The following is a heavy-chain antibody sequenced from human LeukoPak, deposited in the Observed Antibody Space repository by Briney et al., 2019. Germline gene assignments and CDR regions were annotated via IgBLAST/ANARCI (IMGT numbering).Heavy chain of an antibody. CDR3: ARTDYSGSGSYYGNWFDP. CDR2: MSPNSGNT. V-gene: IGHV1-8*01. CDR1: GYTFTSYD. J-gene: IGHJ5*02. D-gene: IGHD3-10*01. Sequence: ASVKVSCKASGYTFTSYDINWVRQATGQGLEWMGWMSPNSGNTGYAQKFQGRITMTRDTSISTAYMELSSLRSDDTAVYYCARTDYSGSGSYYGNWFDPWGQGTLVTVSS.